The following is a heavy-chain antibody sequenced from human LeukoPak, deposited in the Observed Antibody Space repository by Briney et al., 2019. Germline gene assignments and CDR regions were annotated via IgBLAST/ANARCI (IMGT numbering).Heavy chain of an antibody. D-gene: IGHD3-22*01. J-gene: IGHJ4*02. Sequence: SETLSLTCTVSGGSISSDYWSWIGQPPGKGLEWLGSIYYSGSTYYNPSLKRRVTISVDTSKKQFSLKLSSVTAADTAVYYCARLDYYDSSGTFDYWGQGTLVTVSS. CDR3: ARLDYYDSSGTFDY. CDR2: IYYSGST. CDR1: GGSISSDY. V-gene: IGHV4-39*01.